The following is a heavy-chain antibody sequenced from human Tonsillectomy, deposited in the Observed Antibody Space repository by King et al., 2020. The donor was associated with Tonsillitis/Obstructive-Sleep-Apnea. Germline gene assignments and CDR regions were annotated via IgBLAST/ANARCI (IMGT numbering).Heavy chain of an antibody. CDR3: ARSVGYCSGGSCQVAWFDS. V-gene: IGHV4-59*01. CDR2: IYYSRST. D-gene: IGHD2-15*01. Sequence: QLQESGPGLVKPSETLSLTCTVSGGSISSYYWSWFRQPPGKGLEWRGYIYYSRSTNYKPSLKSRVTISVDTSKKQFSLKLSSVTAADTAVYNCARSVGYCSGGSCQVAWFDSWGQGTLVTVSS. J-gene: IGHJ5*01. CDR1: GGSISSYY.